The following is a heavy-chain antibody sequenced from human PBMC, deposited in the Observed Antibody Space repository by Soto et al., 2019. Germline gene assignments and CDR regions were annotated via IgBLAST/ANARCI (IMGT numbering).Heavy chain of an antibody. CDR3: ARATPMVRGRHFVY. D-gene: IGHD3-10*01. CDR1: GGSFSGYY. Sequence: SETLSLTCAVYGGSFSGYYWSWIRQPPGKGLEWIGEINHSGSTNYNPSLKSRVTISVDTSKNQFSLKLSSVTAADTAVYYCARATPMVRGRHFVYWGQGTLVTAPQ. CDR2: INHSGST. V-gene: IGHV4-34*01. J-gene: IGHJ4*02.